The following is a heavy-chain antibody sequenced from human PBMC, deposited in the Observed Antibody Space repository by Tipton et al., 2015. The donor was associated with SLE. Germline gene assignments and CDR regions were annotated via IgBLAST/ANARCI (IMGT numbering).Heavy chain of an antibody. J-gene: IGHJ2*01. V-gene: IGHV4-34*01. CDR1: GRSFIGSY. CDR3: TRAEFSSNWYMYWHFDL. Sequence: TLSLTCAVYGRSFIGSYWTWIRQPPGKGLEWIGDIDHSGVTHYNPSLKSRVTISRDTSGNQFSLNLSSVTASDTAVYFCTRAEFSSNWYMYWHFDLWGQGNLVTVSS. CDR2: IDHSGVT. D-gene: IGHD6-13*01.